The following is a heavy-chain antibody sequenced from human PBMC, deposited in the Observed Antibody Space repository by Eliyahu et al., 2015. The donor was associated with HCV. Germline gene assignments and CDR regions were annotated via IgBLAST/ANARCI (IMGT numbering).Heavy chain of an antibody. V-gene: IGHV3-30-3*01. CDR2: ISYDGSNK. CDR1: GFTFSSYA. D-gene: IGHD6-19*01. Sequence: LSCAASGFTFSSYAMHWVRQAPGKGLEWVAVISYDGSNKYYADPVKGRFTISRDNSKNTLYLQMNSLRAEDTAVYYCAREEVGGWLHYYYYGMDVWGQGTTVTVSS. CDR3: AREEVGGWLHYYYYGMDV. J-gene: IGHJ6*02.